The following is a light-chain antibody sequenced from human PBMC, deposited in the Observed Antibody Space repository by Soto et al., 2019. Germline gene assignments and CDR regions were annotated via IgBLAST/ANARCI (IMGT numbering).Light chain of an antibody. J-gene: IGKJ1*01. V-gene: IGKV3-20*01. CDR3: QQYGNSPWT. Sequence: EIVLTQSPGTLSLSPGERGTLSCRASQRFGSSNLAWYQQKPGQAPRLLIYSTSSRATGIPDRFSGSGSGTDFTITISRLEPEDFAVYYCQQYGNSPWTFGQGTKVEI. CDR2: STS. CDR1: QRFGSSN.